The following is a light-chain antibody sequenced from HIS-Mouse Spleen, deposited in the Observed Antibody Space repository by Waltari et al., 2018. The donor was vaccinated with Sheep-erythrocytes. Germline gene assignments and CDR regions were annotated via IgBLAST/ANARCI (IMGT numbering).Light chain of an antibody. CDR2: DGS. Sequence: QSALTQPASVSGSPGQSITISCTGTSRDVGGYNFVSWYQQHPGQAPKRMIYDGSKRPSGVANCFSVSKSGNTASLTISGLQAEDEADDYCCSYAGSSTFDWVFGGGTKLTVL. CDR1: SRDVGGYNF. CDR3: CSYAGSSTFDWV. V-gene: IGLV2-23*03. J-gene: IGLJ3*02.